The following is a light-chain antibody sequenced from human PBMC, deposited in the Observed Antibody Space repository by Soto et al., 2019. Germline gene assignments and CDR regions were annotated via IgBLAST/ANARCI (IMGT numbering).Light chain of an antibody. Sequence: IQLTQSPSSLSASVGDRVTITCRASQGISSYLAWYQQKPGKAPTLLIYAASTLQSGVPSRFSGSGSGTDFTLTISSLQPEDFATYYCQQLNSYPFTLGPGTKVDIK. CDR1: QGISSY. CDR3: QQLNSYPFT. CDR2: AAS. V-gene: IGKV1-9*01. J-gene: IGKJ3*01.